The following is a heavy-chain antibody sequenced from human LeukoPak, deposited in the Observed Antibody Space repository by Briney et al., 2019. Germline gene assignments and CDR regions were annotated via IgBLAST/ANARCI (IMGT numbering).Heavy chain of an antibody. V-gene: IGHV3-23*01. CDR3: AKKQWELLGTFDY. J-gene: IGHJ4*02. D-gene: IGHD1-26*01. CDR1: GFTFSSYA. Sequence: GGSLRLSCAASGFTFSSYAMSWVRQAPGKGLEWVSAISGSGGSTYYADSVKGRFTISRDNSKNTLYLQMNSLRAEDTAVDYCAKKQWELLGTFDYWGQGTLVTVSS. CDR2: ISGSGGST.